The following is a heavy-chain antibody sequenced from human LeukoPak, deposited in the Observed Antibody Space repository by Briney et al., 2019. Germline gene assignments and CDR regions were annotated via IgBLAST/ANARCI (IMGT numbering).Heavy chain of an antibody. D-gene: IGHD5-12*01. CDR1: GGTFSSYA. Sequence: ASVKVSCKASGGTFSSYAISWVRQAPGQGLEWMGGIIPIFGTANYAQKFQGRVTITADESTSTAYMELSSLRSEDTAVYYCARAFSVATHPYYYYYMDVWGKGTTVTVSS. CDR2: IIPIFGTA. J-gene: IGHJ6*03. V-gene: IGHV1-69*13. CDR3: ARAFSVATHPYYYYYMDV.